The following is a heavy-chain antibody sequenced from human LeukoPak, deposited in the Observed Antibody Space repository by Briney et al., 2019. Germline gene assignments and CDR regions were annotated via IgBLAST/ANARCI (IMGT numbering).Heavy chain of an antibody. Sequence: SETLSLTCTVSGYSISSGRYWAWIGQPPGKGLEWIGSITHSGYTNYNPSLKSRVTISVDMSKNHFSLQLSSVTAPDTALYYCAREELFYDFWSGSHGAFDVWGQGTMVSVSS. V-gene: IGHV4-38-2*02. J-gene: IGHJ3*01. CDR3: AREELFYDFWSGSHGAFDV. CDR2: ITHSGYT. CDR1: GYSISSGRY. D-gene: IGHD3-3*01.